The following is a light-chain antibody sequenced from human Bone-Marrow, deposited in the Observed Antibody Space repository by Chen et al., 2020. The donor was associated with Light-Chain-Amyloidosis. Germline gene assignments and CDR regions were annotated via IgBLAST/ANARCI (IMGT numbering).Light chain of an antibody. CDR3: SSYSSSSLVV. J-gene: IGLJ2*01. V-gene: IGLV2-14*03. CDR1: SSDVGGYNY. Sequence: QSALTQPASVSGSPGQSIPISCPGTSSDVGGYNYVSWYQQHPGKAPKLMIYDVSNRPSGVSNRFSGSKSGNTASLTISGLQAEDEADYYCSSYSSSSLVVFGGGTKLTVL. CDR2: DVS.